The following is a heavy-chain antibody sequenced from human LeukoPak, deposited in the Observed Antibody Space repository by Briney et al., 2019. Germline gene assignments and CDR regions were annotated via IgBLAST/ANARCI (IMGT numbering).Heavy chain of an antibody. J-gene: IGHJ6*02. CDR3: VRGYSFGPYGMDV. CDR2: ISDSGGST. Sequence: GGSLRLSCAASGFTFSNYGMHWVRQAPGKGLEYVSAISDSGGSTYYADSVKGRFTISRDNSKNTLYLQMSSLRAEDTAVYFCVRGYSFGPYGMDVWGQGTTVTVSS. CDR1: GFTFSNYG. V-gene: IGHV3-64D*09. D-gene: IGHD2-15*01.